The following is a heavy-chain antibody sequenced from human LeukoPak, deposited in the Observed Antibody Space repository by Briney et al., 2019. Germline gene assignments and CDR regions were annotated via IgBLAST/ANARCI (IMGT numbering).Heavy chain of an antibody. Sequence: GGSLRLSCAASGFTFDDYVMHWVRQAPGKGLEWGSGISFNSGSIGYADSVKGRFTISRDNAKNSLYLQVNSLRPEDTALYYCAKDSRPLCSGGSCYYYYGMDVWGQGTTVTVSS. CDR1: GFTFDDYV. CDR2: ISFNSGSI. J-gene: IGHJ6*02. D-gene: IGHD2-15*01. V-gene: IGHV3-9*01. CDR3: AKDSRPLCSGGSCYYYYGMDV.